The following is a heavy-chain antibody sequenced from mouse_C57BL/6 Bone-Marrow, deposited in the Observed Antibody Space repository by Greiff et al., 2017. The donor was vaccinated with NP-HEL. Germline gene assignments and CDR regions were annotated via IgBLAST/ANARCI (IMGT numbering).Heavy chain of an antibody. CDR2: INPYNGGT. CDR1: GYTFTDYY. D-gene: IGHD2-12*01. V-gene: IGHV1-19*01. J-gene: IGHJ4*01. CDR3: ARYNYNYYAMDY. Sequence: AQLQQSGPVLVKPGASVKMSCKASGYTFTDYYMNWVKQSHGKSLEWIGVINPYNGGTSYNQKFKGKATLTVDKSSSTAYMELNSLTSEDSAVYYCARYNYNYYAMDYWGQGTSVTVSS.